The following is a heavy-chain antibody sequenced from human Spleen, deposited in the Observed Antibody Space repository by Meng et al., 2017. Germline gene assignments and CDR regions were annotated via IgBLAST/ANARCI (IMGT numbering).Heavy chain of an antibody. V-gene: IGHV3-21*01. CDR1: GFTFSSYS. CDR3: ARGGYSYGFDY. Sequence: GGSLRLSCAASGFTFSSYSMNWVRQAPGKGLEWVSSISRSSNDIYYADSVKGRFTISRGNAKNSLYLQMNSLRAEDTAVYYCARGGYSYGFDYWGQGTLVTVSS. J-gene: IGHJ4*02. D-gene: IGHD5-18*01. CDR2: ISRSSNDI.